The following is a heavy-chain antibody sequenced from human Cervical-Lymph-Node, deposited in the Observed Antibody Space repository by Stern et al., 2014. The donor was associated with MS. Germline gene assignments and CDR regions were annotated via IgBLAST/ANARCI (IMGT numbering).Heavy chain of an antibody. Sequence: QVTLKESGPTMVKPTQTLTLTCTFSGFSLNTNGVGVGWIRPPPGQALEWLAITHWDGEKRYRPTLKSSLTITKDTSKNQVVFTMTNMDPVDTATYFCARRRVVESGSGWHFDYWGQGTLVTVTS. D-gene: IGHD6-19*01. V-gene: IGHV2-5*02. J-gene: IGHJ4*02. CDR3: ARRRVVESGSGWHFDY. CDR2: THWDGEK. CDR1: GFSLNTNGVG.